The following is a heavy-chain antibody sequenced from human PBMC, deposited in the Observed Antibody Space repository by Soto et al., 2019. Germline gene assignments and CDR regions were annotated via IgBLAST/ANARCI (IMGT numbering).Heavy chain of an antibody. CDR1: GFTFRNYD. Sequence: EVQLVESGGGLVQPGGSLRLSCEASGFTFRNYDMHWVRQGTGKGLEWVSGISAAGGPDYADSVEGRFTISRENAQNSFFLQMNSLSVGDTAVYYCARTDRDFYGLDVWGQGTTVIVSS. CDR2: ISAAGGP. CDR3: ARTDRDFYGLDV. V-gene: IGHV3-13*05. J-gene: IGHJ6*02.